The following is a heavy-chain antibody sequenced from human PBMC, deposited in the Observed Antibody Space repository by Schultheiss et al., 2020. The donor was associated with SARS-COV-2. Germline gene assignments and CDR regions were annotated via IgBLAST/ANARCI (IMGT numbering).Heavy chain of an antibody. V-gene: IGHV3-53*01. CDR3: ARSYGDTYGYFDY. D-gene: IGHD3-10*01. CDR1: GFTVSSNY. CDR2: IYSGGST. Sequence: GGSLRLSCAASGFTVSSNYMSWVRQAPGKGLEWVSVIYSGGSTYYADSVKGRFTISRDNSKNTLYLQMNSLRAEDTAVYYCARSYGDTYGYFDYWGQGTLVTVSS. J-gene: IGHJ4*02.